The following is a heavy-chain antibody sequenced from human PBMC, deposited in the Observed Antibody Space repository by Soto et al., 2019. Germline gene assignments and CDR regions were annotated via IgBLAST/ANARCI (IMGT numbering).Heavy chain of an antibody. CDR3: ARPYPEGPVLMVYAPDDY. D-gene: IGHD2-8*01. Sequence: EVQLVESGGGLVQPGGSLRLSCAASGFTFSSYWMSWVRQAPGKGLEWVANIKQDGSEKYYVDSVKGRFTISRDNAKNSLYLQMNSLRAEDTAVYYCARPYPEGPVLMVYAPDDYWGQGTLVTVSS. CDR2: IKQDGSEK. J-gene: IGHJ4*02. V-gene: IGHV3-7*05. CDR1: GFTFSSYW.